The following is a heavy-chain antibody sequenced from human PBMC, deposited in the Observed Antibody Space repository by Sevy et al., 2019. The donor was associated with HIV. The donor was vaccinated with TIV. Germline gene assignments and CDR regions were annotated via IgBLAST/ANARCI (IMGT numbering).Heavy chain of an antibody. V-gene: IGHV3-30*18. J-gene: IGHJ6*02. Sequence: GGSLRLSCVVSGITFSTSGKHWVRQAPGKGLEWVAVISYHGRDKFYADSVKGRSTISRDNSKNILYLQMISLRAEDTAVYYCAKDFTGHNGMDVWGQGTMVTVSS. CDR3: AKDFTGHNGMDV. D-gene: IGHD3-9*01. CDR1: GITFSTSG. CDR2: ISYHGRDK.